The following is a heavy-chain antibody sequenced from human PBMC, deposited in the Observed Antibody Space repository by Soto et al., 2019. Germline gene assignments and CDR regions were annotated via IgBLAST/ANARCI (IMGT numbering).Heavy chain of an antibody. J-gene: IGHJ6*02. D-gene: IGHD2-8*01. CDR3: ARDLMGYAMDV. V-gene: IGHV3-48*03. CDR1: GFTSSSYE. Sequence: GGSLRRSFAASGFTSSSYEMNGVRQAPGEGLEWVSYISSSGSTIYYADSVKGRFTISRDNAKNSLYLQMNSLRAEDTAVYYCARDLMGYAMDVWGHGTTVTASS. CDR2: ISSSGSTI.